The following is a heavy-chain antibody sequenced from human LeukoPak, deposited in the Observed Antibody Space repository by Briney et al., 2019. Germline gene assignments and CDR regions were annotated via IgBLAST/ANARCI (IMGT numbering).Heavy chain of an antibody. D-gene: IGHD1-26*01. CDR2: ISSSSSYI. CDR3: ARMGIEWELRGNWFDP. V-gene: IGHV3-21*01. J-gene: IGHJ5*02. Sequence: GGSLRLSCAASGFTVSSNYMSWVRQAPGKGLEWVSSISSSSSYIYYADSVKGRFTISRDNAKNSLYLQMNSLRAEDTAVYYCARMGIEWELRGNWFDPWGQGTLVTVSS. CDR1: GFTVSSNY.